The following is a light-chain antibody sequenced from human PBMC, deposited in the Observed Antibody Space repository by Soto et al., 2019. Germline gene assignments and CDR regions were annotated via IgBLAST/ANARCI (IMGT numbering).Light chain of an antibody. CDR3: SPYTSSSTVI. CDR2: DVR. J-gene: IGLJ2*01. Sequence: QSALTQPASMSGSPGQSITISCTGTSSDIGGYNYISWYQQLPGKAPKFIIYDVRNRPSGVSNRFSGSRSGNTASLTISGLQAEDEADYYCSPYTSSSTVIFGGGTKLTVL. CDR1: SSDIGGYNY. V-gene: IGLV2-14*01.